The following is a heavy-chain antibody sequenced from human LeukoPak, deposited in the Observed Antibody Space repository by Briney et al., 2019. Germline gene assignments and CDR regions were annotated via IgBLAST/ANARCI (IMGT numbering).Heavy chain of an antibody. CDR2: IKQDGSEK. V-gene: IGHV3-7*01. CDR3: ARGGFGYVYFDY. J-gene: IGHJ4*02. CDR1: GFTFSAYW. D-gene: IGHD3-16*01. Sequence: PGGSLRLSCVASGFTFSAYWMSWVRQAPRKGLEWVAHIKQDGSEKYSVDSVKGRFTISRDNAKNSLYLQMNSLRAEDTAVYYCARGGFGYVYFDYWGQGTLVTVSS.